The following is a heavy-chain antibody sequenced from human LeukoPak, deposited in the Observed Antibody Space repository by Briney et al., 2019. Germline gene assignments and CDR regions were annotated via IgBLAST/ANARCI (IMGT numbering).Heavy chain of an antibody. CDR3: ARGHTAITP. J-gene: IGHJ5*02. D-gene: IGHD5-18*01. CDR2: INHSGST. V-gene: IGHV4-34*01. Sequence: PSETLSLTCAVYGGSFSGYYWSWIRQPPGKGLEWIGEINHSGSTNYNPSLKSRVTISVDTSKNQFSLKLSSVTAADTAVYYCARGHTAITPWGQGTLVTVSS. CDR1: GGSFSGYY.